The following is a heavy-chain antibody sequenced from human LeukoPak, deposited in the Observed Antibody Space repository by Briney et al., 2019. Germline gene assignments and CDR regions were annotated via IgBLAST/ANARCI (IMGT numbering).Heavy chain of an antibody. CDR2: ISGDGVST. Sequence: PGGSLRLSCVASGLPIADFAMHWVRQAPGKGLEWVSLISGDGVSTFYADSVKGRFSISRDNSKDSLSLEMNSLRTEHTAMYYCARESGKFDYWGQGTLVAVSS. V-gene: IGHV3-43*02. CDR3: ARESGKFDY. J-gene: IGHJ4*02. CDR1: GLPIADFA.